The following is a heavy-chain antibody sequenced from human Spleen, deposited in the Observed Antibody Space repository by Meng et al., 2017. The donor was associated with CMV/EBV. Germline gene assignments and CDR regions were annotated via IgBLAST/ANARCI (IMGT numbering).Heavy chain of an antibody. Sequence: GESLKISCAASGFTFSSYTMHWVRQAPGKGLEWVAVISFDGSFKYYADSVKGRFTISRDNSKNTLYLQMNSLRAEDTAVYYCSPYDFWSGSPPEGFDYWGQGTLVTVSS. D-gene: IGHD3-3*01. CDR2: ISFDGSFK. CDR3: SPYDFWSGSPPEGFDY. J-gene: IGHJ4*02. V-gene: IGHV3-30-3*01. CDR1: GFTFSSYT.